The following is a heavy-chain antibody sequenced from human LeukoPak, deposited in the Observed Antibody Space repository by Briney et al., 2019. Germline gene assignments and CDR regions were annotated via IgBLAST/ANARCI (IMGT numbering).Heavy chain of an antibody. CDR1: GGTFSSYA. Sequence: ASVKVSCKASGGTFSSYAISWVRQAPVQGLEWMGGIIPIFGTANYAQKFQGRVTITTDESTSTAYMELSSLRSEDTAVYYCATRSEDYYDSSGYYIFDYWGQGTLVTVSS. CDR2: IIPIFGTA. CDR3: ATRSEDYYDSSGYYIFDY. J-gene: IGHJ4*02. D-gene: IGHD3-22*01. V-gene: IGHV1-69*05.